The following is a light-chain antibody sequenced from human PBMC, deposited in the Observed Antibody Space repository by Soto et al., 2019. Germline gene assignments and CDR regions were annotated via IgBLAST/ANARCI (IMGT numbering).Light chain of an antibody. CDR1: QSINSD. V-gene: IGKV1-39*01. CDR2: AAS. CDR3: QQSFSTPRT. Sequence: DIQMTQSPSSQSASVGDRVTITCRASQSINSDLNWYQQKPGKAPKLLIYAASSLQSGVPSRFSGSGSETDFTLTITSLQPDDFATYYYQQSFSTPRTFGQGTRVEI. J-gene: IGKJ1*01.